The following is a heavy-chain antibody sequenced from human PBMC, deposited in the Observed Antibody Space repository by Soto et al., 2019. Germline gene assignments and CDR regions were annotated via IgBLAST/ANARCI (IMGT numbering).Heavy chain of an antibody. J-gene: IGHJ6*02. CDR1: GFNFNTYS. V-gene: IGHV3-21*01. D-gene: IGHD1-26*01. Sequence: PGGSLRFSCAASGFNFNTYSMNWVRQAPGKGLEWVSFISTSGGYKYYADSVRGRFTISRDNAKKSVYLEMNSLTADDTAVYYCAGERSALPGARDAMDVWGHGTTVTVSS. CDR2: ISTSGGYK. CDR3: AGERSALPGARDAMDV.